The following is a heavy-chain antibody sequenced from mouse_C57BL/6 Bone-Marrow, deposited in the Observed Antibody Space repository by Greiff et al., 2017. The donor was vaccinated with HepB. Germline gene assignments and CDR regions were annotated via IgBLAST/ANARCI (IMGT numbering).Heavy chain of an antibody. J-gene: IGHJ2*01. CDR2: IDPETCGT. Sequence: QVQLQQSGAELVRPGASVKLSCKASGYTFTDYEMYCVKQTPVHGLEWIGAIDPETCGTAYNQKFKGKATLTADKSSSTAYMELRSLTSEDSAVYYCTRWIILDFDYWGQGTTLTVSS. CDR3: TRWIILDFDY. V-gene: IGHV1-23*01. D-gene: IGHD2-4*01. CDR1: GYTFTDYE.